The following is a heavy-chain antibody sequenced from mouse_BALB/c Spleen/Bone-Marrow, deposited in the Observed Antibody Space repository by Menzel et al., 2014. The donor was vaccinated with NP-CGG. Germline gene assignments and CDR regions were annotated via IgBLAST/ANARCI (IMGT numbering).Heavy chain of an antibody. D-gene: IGHD1-1*01. J-gene: IGHJ1*01. V-gene: IGHV4-1*02. CDR3: ARLNYYGNLFV. Sequence: EVQLQESGGGLVQPGGSLKLSCAASGFDFSRYWMSWVRQAPGKGLEWIGEINPDSSTINYTPSLKDKFIISRDNAKNTLYLQISKVRSEDTALYYCARLNYYGNLFVWGAGTPVTVSS. CDR1: GFDFSRYW. CDR2: INPDSSTI.